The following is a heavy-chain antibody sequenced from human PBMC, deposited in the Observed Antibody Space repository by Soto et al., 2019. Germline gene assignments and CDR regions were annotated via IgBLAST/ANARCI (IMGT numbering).Heavy chain of an antibody. CDR3: ARGSSIAGLYYGMDV. CDR2: TYYIGIT. J-gene: IGHJ6*02. V-gene: IGHV4-31*03. Sequence: VQLQESGPGLVKPSQTLSLTCTVSGGSISSGGYYWTWIRQHPGKGLEWIGYTYYIGITYYNPSLQSGFTISLDTSKNQFSLKLSSVTAADTAVYYCARGSSIAGLYYGMDVWGQGTTVTVSS. CDR1: GGSISSGGYY. D-gene: IGHD6-6*01.